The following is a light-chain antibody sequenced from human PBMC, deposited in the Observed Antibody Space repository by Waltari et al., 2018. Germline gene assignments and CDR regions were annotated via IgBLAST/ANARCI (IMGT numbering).Light chain of an antibody. V-gene: IGKV1-8*01. CDR3: QQYYSYPLLT. CDR2: AAS. CDR1: QGISSY. Sequence: AIRMNQSPSSLSASTGDRVTITCRASQGISSYLAWYQQKPGKAPKLLIYAASTLQSGVPSRFSGSGSGTDFTLTISCLQSEDFATYYCQQYYSYPLLTFGGGTKVEIK. J-gene: IGKJ4*01.